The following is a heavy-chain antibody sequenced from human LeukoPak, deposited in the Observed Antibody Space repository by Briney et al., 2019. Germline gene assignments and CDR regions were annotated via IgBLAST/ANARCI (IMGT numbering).Heavy chain of an antibody. CDR1: GFTFSSYA. D-gene: IGHD3-10*02. CDR3: AELGITMIGGV. V-gene: IGHV3-48*03. CDR2: ISSSGSTI. J-gene: IGHJ6*04. Sequence: GGSLRLSCAASGFTFSSYAMNWVRQAPGEGLEWVSYISSSGSTIYYADSVKGRFTISRDNAKNSLYLQMNSLRAEDTAVYYCAELGITMIGGVWGKGTTVTISS.